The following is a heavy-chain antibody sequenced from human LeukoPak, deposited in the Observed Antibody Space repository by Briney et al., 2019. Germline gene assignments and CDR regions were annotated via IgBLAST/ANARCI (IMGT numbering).Heavy chain of an antibody. CDR3: ARDLSWGAFI. CDR2: ISPSGGTT. D-gene: IGHD3-16*01. CDR1: GIIFSNYG. J-gene: IGHJ3*02. V-gene: IGHV3-23*01. Sequence: PGGSVRLSCEASGIIFSNYGMNWVRQAPGKRLEWVSGISPSGGTTYYADSLKGRFSISRDNSKNTVYLQMNSLRADDTAVYYCARDLSWGAFIWGQGTMVTVSS.